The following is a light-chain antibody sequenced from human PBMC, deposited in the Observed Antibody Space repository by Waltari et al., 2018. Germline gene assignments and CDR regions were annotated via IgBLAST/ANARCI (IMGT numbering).Light chain of an antibody. CDR1: TSNIGRST. CDR2: IHN. J-gene: IGLJ3*02. CDR3: AAWDDSLNAWV. Sequence: QSVLTQPPSASGAPGQCVTISCSGRTSNIGRSTVNWYQQLPGTAPKLLIAIHNERPSGVPERFSGSTSGTSASLAISGLQAEDEADYYWAAWDDSLNAWVFGGGTKLTVL. V-gene: IGLV1-44*01.